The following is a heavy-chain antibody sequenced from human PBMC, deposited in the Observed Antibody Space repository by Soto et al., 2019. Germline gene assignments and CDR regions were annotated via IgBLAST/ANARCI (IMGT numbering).Heavy chain of an antibody. V-gene: IGHV1-69*13. CDR2: IIPIFGTA. CDR1: GGTFSSYA. J-gene: IGHJ6*02. Sequence: ASVKVSCKASGGTFSSYAISWVRQAPGQGLEWMGGIIPIFGTANCAQKFQGRVTITADESTSTAYMELSSLRSEDTAVYYCARRSAYYDFWSGYYDNYYYYGMDVWGQGTTVTVSS. D-gene: IGHD3-3*01. CDR3: ARRSAYYDFWSGYYDNYYYYGMDV.